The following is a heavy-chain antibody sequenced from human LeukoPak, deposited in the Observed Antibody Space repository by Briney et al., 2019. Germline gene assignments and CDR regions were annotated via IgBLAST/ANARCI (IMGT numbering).Heavy chain of an antibody. CDR1: GFTFSGYA. V-gene: IGHV3-48*03. D-gene: IGHD6-19*01. Sequence: GGSLRLSCAASGFTFSGYAMHWVRQAPGKGLEWVSYISSSGSTIYYADSVKGRFTISRDNAKNSLYLQMNSLRAEDTAVYYCVRVVTTGSGWYHFDNWGLGTLVTVSS. J-gene: IGHJ4*02. CDR2: ISSSGSTI. CDR3: VRVVTTGSGWYHFDN.